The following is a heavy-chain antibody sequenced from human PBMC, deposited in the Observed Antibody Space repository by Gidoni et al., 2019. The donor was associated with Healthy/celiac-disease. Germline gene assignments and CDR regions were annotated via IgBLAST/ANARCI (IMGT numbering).Heavy chain of an antibody. D-gene: IGHD6-19*01. CDR1: AYSTSRRYS. V-gene: IGHV4-38-2*01. Sequence: QLQLQESAPALVTPSSTLSPTCAVSAYSTSRRYSWGWIRQPPGKGLEWIGSIYHSGSTYYNPALKSRVTISVDTSKNQFSLKLSSVTAADTAVYYCARGFETYFIGVAGSVVGLDWFDPWGQGTLVTVSS. CDR2: IYHSGST. CDR3: ARGFETYFIGVAGSVVGLDWFDP. J-gene: IGHJ5*02.